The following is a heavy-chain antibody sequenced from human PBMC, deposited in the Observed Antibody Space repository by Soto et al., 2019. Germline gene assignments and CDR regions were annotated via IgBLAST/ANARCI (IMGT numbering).Heavy chain of an antibody. D-gene: IGHD2-8*02. V-gene: IGHV4-59*01. CDR3: GRGRFWWFFDY. CDR1: GGSIISYY. CDR2: IYYSGST. J-gene: IGHJ4*01. Sequence: SETLSLTCTVSGGSIISYYCSWIVHPPFKGLEWIVYIYYSGSTNYNPSLKSRFTISVDTSKNQFYLKLSSVTAADTAVYYCGRGRFWWFFDYWGEGTLVTVCS.